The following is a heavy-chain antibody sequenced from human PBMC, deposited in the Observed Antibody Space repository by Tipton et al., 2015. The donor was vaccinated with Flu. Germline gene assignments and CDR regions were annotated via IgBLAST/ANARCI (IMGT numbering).Heavy chain of an antibody. Sequence: TLSPTCTVSGGSISNYYWSWIRQPAGKGLEWIGRIYSGGDTYYNPSLESRVTMSVDTSKNQFSLKLSSVTAADTAIYYCARDHYYYDTSGYYLTDSWGQGTLVTVSS. D-gene: IGHD3-22*01. CDR2: IYSGGDT. CDR1: GGSISNYY. V-gene: IGHV4-4*07. CDR3: ARDHYYYDTSGYYLTDS. J-gene: IGHJ4*02.